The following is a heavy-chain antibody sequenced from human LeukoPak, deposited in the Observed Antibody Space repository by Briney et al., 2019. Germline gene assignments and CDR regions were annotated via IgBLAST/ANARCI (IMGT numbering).Heavy chain of an antibody. CDR3: ARVDSRPLHAFDI. V-gene: IGHV4-30-4*01. D-gene: IGHD3-22*01. CDR2: IYYSGST. J-gene: IGHJ3*02. Sequence: SETLSLTCTVSGGSISSGDYYWSWIRQPPGKGLEWIGYIYYSGSTYYNPSLKSRVTISVDTSKNQFSLKLSSVTAADTAVYYCARVDSRPLHAFDIWGQGTMVTVSS. CDR1: GGSISSGDYY.